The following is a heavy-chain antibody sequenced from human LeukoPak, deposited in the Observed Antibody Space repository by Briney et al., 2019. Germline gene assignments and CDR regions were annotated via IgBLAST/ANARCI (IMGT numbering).Heavy chain of an antibody. CDR3: ARDLFNYYGSGSPTY. J-gene: IGHJ4*02. D-gene: IGHD3-10*01. CDR1: GFTFSSYS. CDR2: ISSSSSYI. V-gene: IGHV3-21*01. Sequence: GGSLRLSCAASGFTFSSYSMNWVRQAPGKGLEWVSSISSSSSYIYYADSVKGRFTISRDNAKNSLYLQMNSLRAEDTAVYYCARDLFNYYGSGSPTYWGQGTLVTVSS.